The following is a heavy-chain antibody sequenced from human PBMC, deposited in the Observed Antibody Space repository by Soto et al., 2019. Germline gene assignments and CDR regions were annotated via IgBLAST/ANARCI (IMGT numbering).Heavy chain of an antibody. Sequence: SETLSLTCTVSGGSISSYFYIWVRQPPGKGLEWIGSVYYTGTTDYNPSLKSRVTISVDTSKTQFSLNLRSVTAADTAVYYCARDLAAVPRAFDYWGQGTLVTVSS. V-gene: IGHV4-59*01. D-gene: IGHD6-13*01. CDR2: VYYTGTT. CDR3: ARDLAAVPRAFDY. J-gene: IGHJ4*02. CDR1: GGSISSYF.